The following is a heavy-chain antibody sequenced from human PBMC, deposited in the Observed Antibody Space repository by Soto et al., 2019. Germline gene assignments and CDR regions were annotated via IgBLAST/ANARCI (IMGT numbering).Heavy chain of an antibody. J-gene: IGHJ4*02. CDR2: ISNDGSNK. D-gene: IGHD3-3*01. Sequence: QVQLVESGGGVVQPGRSLRLSCAASGFTFSRHAMHWVRQSPGTGLEWVTVISNDGSNKYYADSVKGRFTISRDNSKNTLYLKMNSLRAEDTAVYYCARGDFLEWLFSFDYWGRGTLVTVSS. CDR3: ARGDFLEWLFSFDY. V-gene: IGHV3-30-3*01. CDR1: GFTFSRHA.